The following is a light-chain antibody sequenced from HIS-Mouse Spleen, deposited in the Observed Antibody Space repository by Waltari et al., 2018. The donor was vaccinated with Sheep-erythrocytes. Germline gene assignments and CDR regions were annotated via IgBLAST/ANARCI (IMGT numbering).Light chain of an antibody. CDR1: KLGDKY. Sequence: SYELTQPPSVSVSPGPTASIPCSGEKLGDKYACWYHQKPGQSPVLVIYQDSKRPSGIPERFSGSNSGNTATLTISGTQAMDEADYYCQAWDSSTVVFGGGTKLTVL. V-gene: IGLV3-1*01. CDR2: QDS. CDR3: QAWDSSTVV. J-gene: IGLJ2*01.